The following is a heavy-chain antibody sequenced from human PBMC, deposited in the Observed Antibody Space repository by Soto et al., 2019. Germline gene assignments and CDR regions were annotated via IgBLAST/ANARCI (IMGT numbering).Heavy chain of an antibody. CDR3: ARGGRNYYYYGMDV. V-gene: IGHV3-48*02. J-gene: IGHJ6*02. CDR1: GFTFSTYS. CDR2: ISSSSSSI. D-gene: IGHD1-26*01. Sequence: GGSLRLACAASGFTFSTYSMNWVRQAPGKGLEWVSYISSSSSSIYYADSVRGRFTISRDNAKNSLYLQMNSLRDEDTAVYYCARGGRNYYYYGMDVWGQGTTVTVSS.